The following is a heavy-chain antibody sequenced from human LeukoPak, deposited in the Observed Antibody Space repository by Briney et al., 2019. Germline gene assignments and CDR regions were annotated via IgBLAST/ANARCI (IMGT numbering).Heavy chain of an antibody. CDR2: IYYSGGT. CDR1: GVSISSSSYH. V-gene: IGHV4-39*01. Sequence: SETLSLTCTVSGVSISSSSYHWGWIRQPPGKGLEWIASIYYSGGTYYSPSLKSRVTISVDTSKNQFSLKMSSVIAADTAVYYCASLLTYFDYWGQGTLATVSS. CDR3: ASLLTYFDY. J-gene: IGHJ4*02. D-gene: IGHD3-9*01.